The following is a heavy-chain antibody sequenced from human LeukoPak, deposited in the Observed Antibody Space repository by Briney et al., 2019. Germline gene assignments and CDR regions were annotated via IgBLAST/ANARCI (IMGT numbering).Heavy chain of an antibody. CDR2: ISGSGGST. V-gene: IGHV3-23*01. Sequence: GGSLRLSCAASGFTFSNFGMSWVRQAPGKGLEWVSVISGSGGSTYYADSVKGRFTISRDNPKNTLYLQMNSLRAEDTAVYYCAKRSAESSGYFDYWGQGTLVTVSS. D-gene: IGHD6-19*01. CDR3: AKRSAESSGYFDY. CDR1: GFTFSNFG. J-gene: IGHJ4*02.